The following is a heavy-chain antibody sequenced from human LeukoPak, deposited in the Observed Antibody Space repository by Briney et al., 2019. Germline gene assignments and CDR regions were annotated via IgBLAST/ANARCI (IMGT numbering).Heavy chain of an antibody. Sequence: GGSLRLSCAASGFTFSSYAMSWVRQAPGKGLEWVSAISGSGGSTYYADSVKGRFTISRDNSKNTLYLQMNSLRAEDTAVYYCAESNRVVVITTPDYWGQGTLVTVSS. V-gene: IGHV3-23*01. CDR2: ISGSGGST. D-gene: IGHD3-22*01. CDR1: GFTFSSYA. J-gene: IGHJ4*02. CDR3: AESNRVVVITTPDY.